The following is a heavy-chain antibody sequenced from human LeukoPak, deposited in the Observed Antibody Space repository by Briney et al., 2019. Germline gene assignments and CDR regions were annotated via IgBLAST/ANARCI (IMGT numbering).Heavy chain of an antibody. D-gene: IGHD6-19*01. Sequence: GGSLRLSCAASGFTVSSNYMSWVRQAPGKGLEWVSAISGSGGSTYYADSVEGRFTISRDISKNTLSLQMNSLRAEDTAVYYCAKDFGDLDSSGWYSNYYGMDVWGQGTTVTVSS. V-gene: IGHV3-23*01. J-gene: IGHJ6*02. CDR3: AKDFGDLDSSGWYSNYYGMDV. CDR1: GFTVSSNY. CDR2: ISGSGGST.